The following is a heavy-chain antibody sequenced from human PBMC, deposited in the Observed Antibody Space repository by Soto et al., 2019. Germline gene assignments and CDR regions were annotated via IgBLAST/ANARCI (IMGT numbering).Heavy chain of an antibody. D-gene: IGHD3-10*01. V-gene: IGHV1-24*01. CDR1: GYTLTELS. J-gene: IGHJ6*02. Sequence: WASVKVSCKVSGYTLTELSMHWVRQAPGKGLEWMGGFDPEDGETIYAQKFQGRVTMTEDTSTDTSYMELSSLRSEDTAVYYCATNEALGDYYGMDVWGQGTTVTVSS. CDR3: ATNEALGDYYGMDV. CDR2: FDPEDGET.